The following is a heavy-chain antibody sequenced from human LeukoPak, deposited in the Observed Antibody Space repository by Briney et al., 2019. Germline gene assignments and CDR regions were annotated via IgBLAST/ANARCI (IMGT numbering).Heavy chain of an antibody. D-gene: IGHD3-22*01. CDR2: IDPSDSYT. J-gene: IGHJ4*02. CDR1: GYIFSSYW. Sequence: GESLQISCKGSGYIFSSYWISWVRQMPGKGLEWMGSIDPSDSYTNCSPSFQGHVTISTDKSISTAYLQWSSLRASDTAMYYCARNSYYYDFSGYYVDYWGQGTLVTVSS. V-gene: IGHV5-10-1*01. CDR3: ARNSYYYDFSGYYVDY.